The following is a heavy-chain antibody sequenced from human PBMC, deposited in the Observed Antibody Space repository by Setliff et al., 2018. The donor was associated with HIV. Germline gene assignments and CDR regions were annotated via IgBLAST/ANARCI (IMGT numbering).Heavy chain of an antibody. D-gene: IGHD2-2*01. J-gene: IGHJ6*03. CDR1: GYTFTSYA. CDR3: ARDGYCSSTSYYYYMDV. V-gene: IGHV7-4-1*02. Sequence: ASVKVSCKASGYTFTSYAMNWVRQAPGQGLEWMGWINTNTGNPTYAQGFTGRFVFSLDTSVSTAYLQISSLKAEDTAVYYCARDGYCSSTSYYYYMDVWGKGTTVTVSS. CDR2: INTNTGNP.